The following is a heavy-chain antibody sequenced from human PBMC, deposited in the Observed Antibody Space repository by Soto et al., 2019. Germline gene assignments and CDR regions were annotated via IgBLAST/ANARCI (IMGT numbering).Heavy chain of an antibody. Sequence: LGSAACGVSLKSYVVHGFRQAPGKALEWVAVIWYDGSNKYYADSVKGGLTISRDNSKNTLYLQMNSLRAEDTAVYYCARDFNYYDSSGYYGRGVEFHYGMDVWGEGTTGT. D-gene: IGHD3-22*01. CDR1: GVSLKSYV. V-gene: IGHV3-33*01. CDR3: ARDFNYYDSSGYYGRGVEFHYGMDV. CDR2: IWYDGSNK. J-gene: IGHJ6*02.